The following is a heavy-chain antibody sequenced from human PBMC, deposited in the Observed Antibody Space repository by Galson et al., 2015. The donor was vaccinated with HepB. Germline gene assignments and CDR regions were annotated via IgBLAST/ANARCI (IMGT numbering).Heavy chain of an antibody. CDR3: ARGLGPSDSTGYYYFDY. D-gene: IGHD3-22*01. CDR1: GYTFIYYH. V-gene: IGHV1-8*01. J-gene: IGHJ4*02. CDR2: MNPNSNDR. Sequence: SVKVSCKASGYTFIYYHINWMRQATGQGLEWMGWMNPNSNDRGYAQKFQGRLTVTWNTSISTAYMELSSLRSDDTAVYYCARGLGPSDSTGYYYFDYWGQGALVTVSS.